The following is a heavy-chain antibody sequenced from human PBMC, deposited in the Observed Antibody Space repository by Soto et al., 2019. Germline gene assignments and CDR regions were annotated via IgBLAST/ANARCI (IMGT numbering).Heavy chain of an antibody. J-gene: IGHJ6*02. CDR2: IDPSDSYT. D-gene: IGHD2-15*01. CDR1: GYSFTSYW. CDR3: AISNCSGGSCYRYGMDV. V-gene: IGHV5-10-1*01. Sequence: PGESLKISCKGSGYSFTSYWISWVRQMPGKGLEWMGRIDPSDSYTNYSPSFQGHVTISADKSISTAYLQWSSLKASETAMYYCAISNCSGGSCYRYGMDVWGQGTTVTVSS.